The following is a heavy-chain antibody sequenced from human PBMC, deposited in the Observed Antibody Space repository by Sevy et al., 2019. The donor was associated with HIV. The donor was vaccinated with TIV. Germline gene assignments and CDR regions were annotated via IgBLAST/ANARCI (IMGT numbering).Heavy chain of an antibody. V-gene: IGHV3-23*01. CDR1: GFGFSSHA. J-gene: IGHJ4*02. CDR3: ARESYFYDTTTFPENDY. CDR2: IRSTGDST. Sequence: GGSLRLSCAASGFGFSSHAMSWVRQAPGKGLEWVSAIRSTGDSTYYADSVKGRFTISRDNSKNTVYVEMTSLRAEDTAVYYCARESYFYDTTTFPENDYWGRGTLVTVSS. D-gene: IGHD3-22*01.